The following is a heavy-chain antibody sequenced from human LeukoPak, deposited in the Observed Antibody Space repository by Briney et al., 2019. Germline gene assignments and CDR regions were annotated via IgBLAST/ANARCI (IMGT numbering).Heavy chain of an antibody. V-gene: IGHV4-38-2*02. J-gene: IGHJ4*02. CDR1: GYSISSGYY. CDR2: VYHSGST. CDR3: GSQKEWSLTEYHFDY. Sequence: SETLSLTCTVSGYSISSGYYCGWIRQPRGKGLEWIGIVYHSGSTYYNPSLKSRVTISMDKSKNQFSLKLTAVTAADTAVYYCGSQKEWSLTEYHFDYWGQGTLVTVSS. D-gene: IGHD3-3*01.